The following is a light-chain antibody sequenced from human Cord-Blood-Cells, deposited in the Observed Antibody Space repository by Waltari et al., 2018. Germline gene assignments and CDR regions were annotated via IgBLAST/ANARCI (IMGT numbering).Light chain of an antibody. CDR2: EVS. Sequence: QSALTQPASVSGSPGQSITISCTGTSSDVGGSNYVSWYQQHPGKAPKLMIYEVSNRPSGVSKRCSGSKSGNTASRTVSWLQAEDEADYYCSSYTSSSTLVCGGGTKLTVL. CDR1: SSDVGGSNY. V-gene: IGLV2-14*01. J-gene: IGLJ3*02. CDR3: SSYTSSSTLV.